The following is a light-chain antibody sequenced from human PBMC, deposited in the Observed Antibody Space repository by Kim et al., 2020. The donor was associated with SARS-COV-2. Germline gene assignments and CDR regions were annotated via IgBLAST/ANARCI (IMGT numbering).Light chain of an antibody. V-gene: IGKV3-15*01. CDR1: QSVSSN. J-gene: IGKJ2*02. CDR2: GAS. CDR3: QQYNNWPPEGT. Sequence: SPGERATLSCRASQSVSSNLAWYQQKPGQAPRLLIYGASTRATGIPARFSGSGSGTEFTLTISSLQSEDFAVYYCQQYNNWPPEGTFGKGTKLEI.